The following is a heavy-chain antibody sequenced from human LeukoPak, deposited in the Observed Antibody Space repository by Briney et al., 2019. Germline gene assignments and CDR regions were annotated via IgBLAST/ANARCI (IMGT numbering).Heavy chain of an antibody. Sequence: RTGGSLRLSCAASGFTFSDYYMSWIRQAPGKGLEWVSYISTSSSYTDYADSVKGRFTISRDNAKNSLYLQMNSLRAEDTAVYYCARTYSTSFSDYWGQGTLVTVSS. J-gene: IGHJ4*02. D-gene: IGHD6-13*01. V-gene: IGHV3-11*03. CDR2: ISTSSSYT. CDR3: ARTYSTSFSDY. CDR1: GFTFSDYY.